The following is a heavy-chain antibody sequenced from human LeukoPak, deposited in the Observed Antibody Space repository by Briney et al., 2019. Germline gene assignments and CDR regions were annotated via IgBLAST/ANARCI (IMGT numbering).Heavy chain of an antibody. Sequence: GGSLRLSCAASGFTFSSYSMNWVRQAPGKGLEWVSSTSSSSSYIYYADSVKGRFTISRDNAKNSLYLQMNSLRAEDTAVYYCARDHPGYSYGRDYWGQGTLVTVSS. CDR1: GFTFSSYS. CDR2: TSSSSSYI. V-gene: IGHV3-21*01. D-gene: IGHD5-18*01. CDR3: ARDHPGYSYGRDY. J-gene: IGHJ4*02.